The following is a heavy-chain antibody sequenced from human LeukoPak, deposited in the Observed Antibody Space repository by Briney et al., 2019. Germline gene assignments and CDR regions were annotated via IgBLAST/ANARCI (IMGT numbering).Heavy chain of an antibody. CDR3: AKLYPPLDSSSWPTTTPFDY. J-gene: IGHJ4*02. D-gene: IGHD6-13*01. CDR2: IKQDGSEK. CDR1: GFTFSSYW. V-gene: IGHV3-7*03. Sequence: PGGSLRLSCAASGFTFSSYWMSWVRQAPGKGLEWVANIKQDGSEKYYVDSVKGRFTISRDNAKNSLYLQMNSLRAEDTAIYHCAKLYPPLDSSSWPTTTPFDYWGQGTLVTVSS.